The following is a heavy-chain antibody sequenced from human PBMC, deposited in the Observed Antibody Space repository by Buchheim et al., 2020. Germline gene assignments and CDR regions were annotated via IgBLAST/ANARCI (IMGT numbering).Heavy chain of an antibody. D-gene: IGHD3-22*01. CDR2: IYSDGGT. J-gene: IGHJ5*02. Sequence: QLQLQESCPGQVKPSETLSLTSNVSRGSIRNSDYYWGWLRQPPGKGLEWIANIYSDGGTSYSPSLKSRVTISIDTSQDQFSRRLTSVTAADTAVYYCARYEPYYYYFDTWGQGAL. CDR3: ARYEPYYYYFDT. CDR1: RGSIRNSDYY. V-gene: IGHV4-39*07.